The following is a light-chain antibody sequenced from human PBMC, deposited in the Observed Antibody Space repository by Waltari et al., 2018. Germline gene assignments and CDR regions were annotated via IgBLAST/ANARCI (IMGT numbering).Light chain of an antibody. J-gene: IGKJ1*01. V-gene: IGKV3-20*01. CDR2: GAS. CDR3: QQYDNSPPWT. Sequence: EIVLTQSPGTLSLSPGERATLSCRASQSFSSGYIAWYQQKPGQAPRLLIYGASSRATGIPDRFSGSGSGTDFTLTISRLEPEDFAVYYCQQYDNSPPWTFGQGTKVEI. CDR1: QSFSSGY.